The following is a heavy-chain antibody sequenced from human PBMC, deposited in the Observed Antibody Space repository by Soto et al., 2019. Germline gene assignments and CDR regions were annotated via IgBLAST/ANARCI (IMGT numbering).Heavy chain of an antibody. V-gene: IGHV4-30-4*01. Sequence: QVQLQESGPGLVKPSQTLSLTCTVSGVSISSGDYYWSWIRQPPGKGLEWIGYIYYSGSTYYNPSLKGRXXIXVVXSKNQFSLKLSSVTAADTAVYYCARGDVIAARPDYWGQGTLVTVSS. D-gene: IGHD6-6*01. CDR2: IYYSGST. J-gene: IGHJ4*02. CDR3: ARGDVIAARPDY. CDR1: GVSISSGDYY.